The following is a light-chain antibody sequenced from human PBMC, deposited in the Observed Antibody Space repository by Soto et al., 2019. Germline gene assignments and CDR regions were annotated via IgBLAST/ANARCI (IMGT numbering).Light chain of an antibody. CDR1: QTISSW. V-gene: IGKV1-5*03. CDR2: KAS. CDR3: QHYTSYSEA. J-gene: IGKJ1*01. Sequence: DIQRTQSPSTLSGSVGDRVTITCRASQTISSWLAWYQQKPGKAPKLLIYKASTLKSGVPSRFSGSGSGTEFTLTISSLQPDDFATYYCQHYTSYSEAFGQGTKVDIK.